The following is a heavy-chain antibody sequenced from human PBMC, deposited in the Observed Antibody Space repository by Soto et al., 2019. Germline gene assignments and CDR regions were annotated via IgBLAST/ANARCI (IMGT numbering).Heavy chain of an antibody. Sequence: TGGSLRLSCAVSGLTVSRTQMSWVRQAPGKGLQWVSVIYSAGRTYYANAVKGRFTISRDISENKIFLELNGLTVDDTAVYYCARAREPEYSSSIFFDYWGRGIVMTVYS. CDR3: ARAREPEYSSSIFFDY. J-gene: IGHJ4*01. CDR1: GLTVSRTQ. D-gene: IGHD6-6*01. V-gene: IGHV3-53*01. CDR2: IYSAGRT.